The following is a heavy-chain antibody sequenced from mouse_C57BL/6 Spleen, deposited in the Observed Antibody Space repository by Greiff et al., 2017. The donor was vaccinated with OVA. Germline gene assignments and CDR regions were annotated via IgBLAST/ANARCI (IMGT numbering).Heavy chain of an antibody. CDR2: IHPNSGST. Sequence: QVQLQRPGAELVKPGASVKLSCKASGYTFTSYWMHWVKQRPGQGLEWIGMIHPNSGSTNYNEKFKSKATLTVDKSSSTAYMQLSSLTSEDSAVYYCARDPTTVVNGYWGQGTTLTVSS. CDR1: GYTFTSYW. V-gene: IGHV1-64*01. D-gene: IGHD1-1*01. J-gene: IGHJ2*01. CDR3: ARDPTTVVNGY.